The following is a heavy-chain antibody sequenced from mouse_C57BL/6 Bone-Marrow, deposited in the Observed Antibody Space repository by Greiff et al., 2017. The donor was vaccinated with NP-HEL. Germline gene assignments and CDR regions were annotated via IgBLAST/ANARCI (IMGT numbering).Heavy chain of an antibody. J-gene: IGHJ4*01. CDR1: GFSLTSYA. Sequence: QVQLQQSGPGLVAPSQRLSITCTVSGFSLTSYAISWVRQPPGKGLEWLGVIWTGGGTNYNSALKSRLSISKDNSKSQVFLKMNSLQTDDTARYYCARLYYYGSSYDYYAMDYWGQGTSVTVSS. CDR3: ARLYYYGSSYDYYAMDY. CDR2: IWTGGGT. D-gene: IGHD1-1*01. V-gene: IGHV2-9-1*01.